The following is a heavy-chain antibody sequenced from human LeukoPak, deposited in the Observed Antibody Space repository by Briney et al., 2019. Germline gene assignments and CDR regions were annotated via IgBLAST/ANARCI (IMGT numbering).Heavy chain of an antibody. CDR2: IYYSGST. CDR3: ARGNTPYDAFDI. V-gene: IGHV4-39*07. Sequence: SETLSLTCTVSGGSISSSSYYWGWIRQPPGKGLEWIGSIYYSGSTYYNPSLKSRVTISVDTSKNQFSLKLSTVTAADTAVYYCARGNTPYDAFDIWGQGTMVTVSS. D-gene: IGHD2-2*02. CDR1: GGSISSSSYY. J-gene: IGHJ3*02.